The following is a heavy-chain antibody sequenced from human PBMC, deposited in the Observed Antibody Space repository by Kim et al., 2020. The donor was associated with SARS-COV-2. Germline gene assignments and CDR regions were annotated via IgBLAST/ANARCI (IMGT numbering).Heavy chain of an antibody. J-gene: IGHJ6*03. CDR3: AKERTGGTYYDYYCMGV. Sequence: SVTGRFTISRDNSKNTLDLQMNSLRAEDTAVYYCAKERTGGTYYDYYCMGVWGKGTTVTVSS. V-gene: IGHV3-30*02. D-gene: IGHD1-26*01.